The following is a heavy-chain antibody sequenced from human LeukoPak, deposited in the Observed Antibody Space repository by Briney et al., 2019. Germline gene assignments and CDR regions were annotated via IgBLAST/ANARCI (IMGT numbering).Heavy chain of an antibody. CDR3: AKDRGQIYYNYYMDV. V-gene: IGHV3-66*01. CDR2: IYSGGST. Sequence: PGGSLRLSCAASGFTVSSNYMSWVRQAPGKGLEWVSVIYSGGSTYYADSVKGRFTISRDNSKNTLYLQMNSLRAEDTAVYYCAKDRGQIYYNYYMDVWGKGTTVTVSS. J-gene: IGHJ6*03. CDR1: GFTVSSNY. D-gene: IGHD3-10*01.